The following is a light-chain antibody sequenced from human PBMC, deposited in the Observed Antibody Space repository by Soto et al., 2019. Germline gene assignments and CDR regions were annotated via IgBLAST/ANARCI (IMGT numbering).Light chain of an antibody. J-gene: IGLJ1*01. V-gene: IGLV2-8*01. CDR2: EVS. CDR3: SSYAGSNNFNV. CDR1: SSDFGGYNY. Sequence: QSVLTQPLSASGSPGQSVTISCTGTSSDFGGYNYVSWYQQHPGKAPKLMIYEVSKRPSGVPDRFSGSKSGNTASLTVSGLQAEDEADYYCSSYAGSNNFNVFGTGTKVTVL.